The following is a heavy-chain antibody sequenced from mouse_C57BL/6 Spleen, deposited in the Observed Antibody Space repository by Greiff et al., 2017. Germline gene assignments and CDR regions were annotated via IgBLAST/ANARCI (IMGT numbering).Heavy chain of an antibody. D-gene: IGHD1-1*01. Sequence: EVQGVESGGGLVKPGGSLKLSCAASGFTFSSYAMSWVRQTPEKRLEWVATISDGGSYTYYPDNVKGRFTISRDNAKNNLYLQMSHLKSEDTAMYYCASDEGVVEGYFDYWGQGTTLTVSS. CDR1: GFTFSSYA. V-gene: IGHV5-4*01. J-gene: IGHJ2*01. CDR2: ISDGGSYT. CDR3: ASDEGVVEGYFDY.